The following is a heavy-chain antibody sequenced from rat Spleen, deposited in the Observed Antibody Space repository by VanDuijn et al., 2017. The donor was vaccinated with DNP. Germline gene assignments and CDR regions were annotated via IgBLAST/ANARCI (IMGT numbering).Heavy chain of an antibody. D-gene: IGHD1-11*01. CDR3: AKGPNYGGWSDYFDY. Sequence: EVKLVESGGGLVQPGRSLKLSCAASGFNFNDHWMGWVRQAPGKGLEWIGEINKDSSTLKYIPSLKEKITISRDNAQNTLYLQMSKLGSEDTAIYYCAKGPNYGGWSDYFDYWGQGVMVTVSS. J-gene: IGHJ2*01. CDR1: GFNFNDHW. CDR2: INKDSSTL. V-gene: IGHV4-2*01.